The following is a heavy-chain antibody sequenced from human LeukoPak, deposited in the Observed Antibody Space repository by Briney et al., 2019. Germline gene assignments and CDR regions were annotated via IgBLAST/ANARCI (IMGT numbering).Heavy chain of an antibody. CDR1: GVSISSYY. CDR3: ARGTYDSSGYYPRPFGY. V-gene: IGHV4-59*01. CDR2: IYYSGST. J-gene: IGHJ4*02. Sequence: SETLSLTCTVSGVSISSYYWSWIRQPPGKGLEWIGYIYYSGSTNYNPSLKSRVTISVDTSKNQFSLKLSSVTAADTAVYYCARGTYDSSGYYPRPFGYWGQGTLVTVSS. D-gene: IGHD3-22*01.